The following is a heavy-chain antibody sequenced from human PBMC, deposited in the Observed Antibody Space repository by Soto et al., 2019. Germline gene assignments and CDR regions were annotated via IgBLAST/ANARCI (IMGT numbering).Heavy chain of an antibody. CDR3: ARVGGWYVPDY. CDR2: INAGNGNT. Sequence: QVQLVRSGAEEKKPGASVKVSGKASGYTFTSYAMHWVRQAPGQRLEWMGWINAGNGNTKYSQKFQGRVTITRDTSASTAYMELSSLRSEDTAVYYCARVGGWYVPDYWGQGTLVTVSS. J-gene: IGHJ4*02. V-gene: IGHV1-3*05. D-gene: IGHD6-19*01. CDR1: GYTFTSYA.